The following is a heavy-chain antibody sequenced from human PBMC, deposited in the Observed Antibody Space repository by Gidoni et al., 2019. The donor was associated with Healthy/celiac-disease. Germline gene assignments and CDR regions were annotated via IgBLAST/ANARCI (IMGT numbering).Heavy chain of an antibody. V-gene: IGHV3-30*18. CDR2: ISYDGSNK. CDR1: GFTFSSYG. J-gene: IGHJ4*02. CDR3: AKDLTMTYLVGIDY. Sequence: QVQLVESGGGVVQPGGSLRRPCAAPGFTFSSYGMPGVRQAPGKGLVWVAVISYDGSNKYYADSVQGRFTISRDNSKNTLYLQMNSLRAEDTAVYYCAKDLTMTYLVGIDYWGQGTLVTVSS. D-gene: IGHD3-22*01.